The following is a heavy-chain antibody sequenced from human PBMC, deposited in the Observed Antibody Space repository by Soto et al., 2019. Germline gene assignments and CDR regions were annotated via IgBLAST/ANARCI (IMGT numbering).Heavy chain of an antibody. Sequence: EVQLLESGGGLVQPGGSLRLSCAASGFTFSSYAMSWVRQAPGKGLEWVSAISGSGGSTYYADSVKGRFTISRDNSKNTLYLQMNSLRAEDTAVYYCAKAPGYDYSWGSYRRGGYYFDYWGQGTLVTVSS. D-gene: IGHD3-16*02. CDR1: GFTFSSYA. J-gene: IGHJ4*02. V-gene: IGHV3-23*01. CDR2: ISGSGGST. CDR3: AKAPGYDYSWGSYRRGGYYFDY.